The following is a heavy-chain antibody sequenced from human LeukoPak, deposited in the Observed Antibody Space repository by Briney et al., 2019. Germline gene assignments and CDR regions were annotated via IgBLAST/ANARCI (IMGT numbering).Heavy chain of an antibody. Sequence: GGSLRLSCAASGFTFSDYYMNWIRQAPGKGLEWLSYISASSGTRYYADSVKGRFTISRDNAKNSLYLQMNSLRAEDTAVYYCARGLAANDLLDPWGQGTLVTVPS. CDR3: ARGLAANDLLDP. CDR2: ISASSGTR. D-gene: IGHD2-15*01. V-gene: IGHV3-11*01. CDR1: GFTFSDYY. J-gene: IGHJ5*02.